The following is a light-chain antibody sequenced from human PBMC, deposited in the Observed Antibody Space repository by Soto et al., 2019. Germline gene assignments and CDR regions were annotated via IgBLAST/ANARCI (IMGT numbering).Light chain of an antibody. CDR1: SSDVGGYNY. V-gene: IGLV2-14*01. CDR3: TSYTSSSTHDV. CDR2: EVS. J-gene: IGLJ1*01. Sequence: QSALTQPASVSGSPGQSITISCTGTSSDVGGYNYVSWYQQHPGKAPKLMIYEVSNRPLGVSNRFSGSKSGNTASLTISGLQAEDEADYYCTSYTSSSTHDVFGTGTKLTVL.